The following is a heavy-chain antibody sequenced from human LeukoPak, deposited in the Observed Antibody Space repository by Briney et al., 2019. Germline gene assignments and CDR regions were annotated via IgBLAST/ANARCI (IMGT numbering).Heavy chain of an antibody. Sequence: KTSETLSLTCTVSGGSISSYYWSWIRQPAGEGLEWIGRVYSSGTTNYNPSLQSRVTMSVDSSKNEFSLKLNSVTAADTAVYYCARGRYCTTTSCTYWYFDLWGRGTLVTVSS. D-gene: IGHD2-2*01. CDR3: ARGRYCTTTSCTYWYFDL. V-gene: IGHV4-4*07. CDR1: GGSISSYY. CDR2: VYSSGTT. J-gene: IGHJ2*01.